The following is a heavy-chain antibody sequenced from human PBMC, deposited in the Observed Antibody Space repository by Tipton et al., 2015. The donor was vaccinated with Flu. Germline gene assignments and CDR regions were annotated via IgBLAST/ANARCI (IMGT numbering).Heavy chain of an antibody. D-gene: IGHD3-10*01. CDR3: ARGLFRVGNALGY. J-gene: IGHJ4*02. Sequence: TLSLTCAVYGGSLSGYYWSWIRQPPGKGLEWIGEINHGGSGNSYPSLKSRVTMSLDTSKNQFSLRLSSVTAADTAVYYCARGLFRVGNALGYWGQSTLVPVSS. V-gene: IGHV4-34*01. CDR1: GGSLSGYY. CDR2: INHGGSG.